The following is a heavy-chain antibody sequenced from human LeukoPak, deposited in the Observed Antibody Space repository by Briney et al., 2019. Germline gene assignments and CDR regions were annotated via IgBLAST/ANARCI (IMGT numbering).Heavy chain of an antibody. CDR1: GFTFGSHA. D-gene: IGHD5-18*01. CDR3: GKTTVGYSSGQKPAWPVDY. J-gene: IGHJ4*02. V-gene: IGHV3-23*01. CDR2: IFGSGGSP. Sequence: GGSLRLSCEASGFTFGSHAMYWVRQAPGKGLEWVAGIFGSGGSPHYADPVKGRFTISRDNSRNTVYLQVNSLRAEDTAVYYCGKTTVGYSSGQKPAWPVDYWGQGTLVTVSS.